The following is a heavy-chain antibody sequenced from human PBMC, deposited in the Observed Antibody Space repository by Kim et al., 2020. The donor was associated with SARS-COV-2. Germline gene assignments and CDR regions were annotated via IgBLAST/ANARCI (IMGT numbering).Heavy chain of an antibody. CDR3: ARSVGFGDFLYYYGIDV. D-gene: IGHD3-10*01. Sequence: ASVKVSCKASGDTFTDYYIHWVRQAPGHGLEWMGWITPNSDGTNYAQKFQGRVTMTRDTSISTAYMELSRLRSDDTAVYYCARSVGFGDFLYYYGIDVWGQGTTVTVSS. V-gene: IGHV1-2*02. J-gene: IGHJ6*02. CDR1: GDTFTDYY. CDR2: ITPNSDGT.